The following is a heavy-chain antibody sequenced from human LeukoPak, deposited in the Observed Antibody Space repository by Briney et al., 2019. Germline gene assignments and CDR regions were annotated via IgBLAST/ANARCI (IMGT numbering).Heavy chain of an antibody. Sequence: PSETLSLTCAVSGGSISSSNWWSWVRQPPGKGLEWIGEIYRSGSTNYNPSLKSRVTISLDKSKNQFSLKLSSVTAADTAVYYCARVPEYYYDSSGYYWGQGTLVTVSS. CDR1: GGSISSSNW. V-gene: IGHV4-4*02. CDR3: ARVPEYYYDSSGYY. CDR2: IYRSGST. D-gene: IGHD3-22*01. J-gene: IGHJ4*02.